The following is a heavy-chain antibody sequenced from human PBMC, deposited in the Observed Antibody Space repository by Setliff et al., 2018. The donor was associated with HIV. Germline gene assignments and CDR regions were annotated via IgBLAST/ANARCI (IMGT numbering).Heavy chain of an antibody. V-gene: IGHV7-4-1*02. Sequence: GASVKVSCKASGYSFINYAINWLRQAPGRGLEWMGWIHTETGNPMYAQGFTGRFVFSLDTSVSTAYLQINSLKTEDTAMYYCARVGSYWSTFDYWGQGALVTVSS. CDR2: IHTETGNP. CDR3: ARVGSYWSTFDY. CDR1: GYSFINYA. D-gene: IGHD1-26*01. J-gene: IGHJ4*02.